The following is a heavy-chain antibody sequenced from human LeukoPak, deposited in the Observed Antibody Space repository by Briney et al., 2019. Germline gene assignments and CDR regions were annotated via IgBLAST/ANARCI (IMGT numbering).Heavy chain of an antibody. Sequence: GGSLRLSCAASGFTFSSYSMNWVRQAPGKGLEWVSYISSSSSTIYYADSVKGRFTISRDNAKNSLYLQMNSLRDEDTAVYYCARGHGSGWYPLGGDYWGQGTLVTVSS. D-gene: IGHD6-19*01. CDR3: ARGHGSGWYPLGGDY. V-gene: IGHV3-48*02. CDR2: ISSSSSTI. J-gene: IGHJ4*02. CDR1: GFTFSSYS.